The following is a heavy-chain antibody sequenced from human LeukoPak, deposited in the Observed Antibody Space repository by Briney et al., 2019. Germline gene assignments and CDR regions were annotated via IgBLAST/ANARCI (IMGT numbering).Heavy chain of an antibody. Sequence: GSSVKVSCKASGGTFSSYAISWVRQAPGQGLEWMERIIPIFGTANYAQKFQGRVTITTDESTSTAYMELSSLRSEDTAVYYCARGCGGDCSSAFDIWGQGTMVTVSS. J-gene: IGHJ3*02. D-gene: IGHD2-21*02. CDR1: GGTFSSYA. V-gene: IGHV1-69*05. CDR2: IIPIFGTA. CDR3: ARGCGGDCSSAFDI.